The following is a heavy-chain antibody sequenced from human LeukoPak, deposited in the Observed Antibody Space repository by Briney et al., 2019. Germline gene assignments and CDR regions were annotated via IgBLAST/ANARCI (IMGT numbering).Heavy chain of an antibody. CDR3: TTDQYYYDSSGLNAFDI. D-gene: IGHD3-22*01. CDR1: GFTFSNAW. J-gene: IGHJ3*02. CDR2: IKSKTDGGTT. Sequence: KPGGSLRLSCAAAGFTFSNAWMSWVRQAPGKGREWVGRIKSKTDGGTTDYAAPVKGRFTISRDDSKNTPYLQMNSLKTEDTAVYYCTTDQYYYDSSGLNAFDIWGQGTMVTVSS. V-gene: IGHV3-15*01.